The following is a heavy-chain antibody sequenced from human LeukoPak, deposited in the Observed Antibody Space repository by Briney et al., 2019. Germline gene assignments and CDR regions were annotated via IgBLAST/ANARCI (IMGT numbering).Heavy chain of an antibody. CDR3: AKEWGLPRVSVWNKMGFDY. D-gene: IGHD1/OR15-1a*01. CDR2: IYSGGST. V-gene: IGHV3-53*01. CDR1: GFTVSSNY. J-gene: IGHJ4*02. Sequence: GGSLRLSCAASGFTVSSNYMSWVRQAPGKGLEWVSVIYSGGSTYYADSVKGRFTISRDNSKNTLYLQMNSLRAEDTAVYYCAKEWGLPRVSVWNKMGFDYWGQGTLVTVSS.